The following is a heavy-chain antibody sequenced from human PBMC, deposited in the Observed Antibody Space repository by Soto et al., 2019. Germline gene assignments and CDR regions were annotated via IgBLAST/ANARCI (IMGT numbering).Heavy chain of an antibody. CDR2: IYYSGST. CDR1: GGSISSYY. J-gene: IGHJ3*02. D-gene: IGHD6-6*01. V-gene: IGHV4-59*01. Sequence: SETLSLTCTVSGGSISSYYWSWIRQPPGKGLEWIGYIYYSGSTNYNPSLKSRVTISVDTSKNQFSLKLSSVTAADTAVYYCARMGTAARHAFDIWGQGTMVTVSS. CDR3: ARMGTAARHAFDI.